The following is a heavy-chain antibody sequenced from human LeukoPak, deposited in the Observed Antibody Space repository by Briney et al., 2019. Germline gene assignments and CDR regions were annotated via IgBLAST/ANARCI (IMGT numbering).Heavy chain of an antibody. V-gene: IGHV4-34*01. J-gene: IGHJ6*03. CDR1: GGSFSGYY. D-gene: IGHD6-6*01. CDR2: INHSGST. CDR3: ARGHIAARRNYMDV. Sequence: SETLSLTCAVYGGSFSGYYWSWIRQPPGKGLEWIGEINHSGSTNYNPSLKSRVTISVDTSKNQFSLKLSSVTAADTAVYYCARGHIAARRNYMDVWGKGTTVTVSS.